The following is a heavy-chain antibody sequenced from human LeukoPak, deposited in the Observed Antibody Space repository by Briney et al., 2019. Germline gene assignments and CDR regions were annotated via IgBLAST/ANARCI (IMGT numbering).Heavy chain of an antibody. CDR3: ARGYCSGGSCYTAADY. CDR2: ISAYNGNT. J-gene: IGHJ4*02. Sequence: ASVKVSCKASGYTLTSYGISWVRQAPGQGLEWMGWISAYNGNTNYAQKLQGRVTMTTDTSTSTAYMELRSLRSDDTAVYYCARGYCSGGSCYTAADYWGQGTLVTVSS. V-gene: IGHV1-18*01. D-gene: IGHD2-15*01. CDR1: GYTLTSYG.